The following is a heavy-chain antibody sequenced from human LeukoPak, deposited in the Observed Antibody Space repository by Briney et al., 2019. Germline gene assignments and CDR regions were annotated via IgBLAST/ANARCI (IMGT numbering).Heavy chain of an antibody. CDR3: ARLDYDILTGYLLFDY. J-gene: IGHJ4*02. CDR1: GGSISSWY. V-gene: IGHV4-59*01. Sequence: SETLSFTCTVSGGSISSWYWSWMRQPPGKGLEWKGYIYYSGSTNYNPSLKSRVTISVDSSKDQFSLKLSSVTAADAAVYYCARLDYDILTGYLLFDYWGQGTLVTVSS. D-gene: IGHD3-9*01. CDR2: IYYSGST.